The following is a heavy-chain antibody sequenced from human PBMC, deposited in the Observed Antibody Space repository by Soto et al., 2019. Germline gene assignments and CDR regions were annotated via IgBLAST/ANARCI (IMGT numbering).Heavy chain of an antibody. CDR3: ARDYGDNFDY. Sequence: ESVGGVVQPGRSLRLSCAASGFTFSSYAMHWVRQAPGKGLEWVAVISYDGSNKYYADSVKARFTISRDNSNNTLYLQMNSLRAEDTAVYYCARDYGDNFDYWGQGTLVTVSS. CDR2: ISYDGSNK. J-gene: IGHJ4*02. V-gene: IGHV3-30-3*01. D-gene: IGHD4-17*01. CDR1: GFTFSSYA.